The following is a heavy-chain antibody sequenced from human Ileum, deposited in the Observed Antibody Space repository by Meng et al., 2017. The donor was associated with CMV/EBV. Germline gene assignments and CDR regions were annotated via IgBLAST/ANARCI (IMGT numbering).Heavy chain of an antibody. J-gene: IGHJ4*02. CDR1: GFTFSSYA. Sequence: GESLKISCAASGFTFSSYAMSWVRQAPGKGLEWVSAISGSGGSTYYADSVKGRFTISRDNSKNTLYLQMNSLRAEDTAVYYCAKDRGGIVAYYYLDYWGQGTLVTVSS. CDR2: ISGSGGST. D-gene: IGHD5-12*01. V-gene: IGHV3-23*01. CDR3: AKDRGGIVAYYYLDY.